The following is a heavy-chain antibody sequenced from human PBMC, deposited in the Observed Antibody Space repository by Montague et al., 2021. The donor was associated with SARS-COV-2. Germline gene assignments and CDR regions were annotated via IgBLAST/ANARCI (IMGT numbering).Heavy chain of an antibody. CDR1: NGSFSSFY. J-gene: IGHJ6*03. CDR2: ISHGGST. V-gene: IGHV4-34*01. D-gene: IGHD1-1*01. Sequence: SETLSLTCAVFNGSFSSFYWNWIRQPPGKGLEWIGEISHGGSTYYNSSLKSRLTISVDTSKNQFSLNLRSVTAADTAVYYCACGDDNGNGYIDDWGYGTTVAVSS. CDR3: ACGDDNGNGYIDD.